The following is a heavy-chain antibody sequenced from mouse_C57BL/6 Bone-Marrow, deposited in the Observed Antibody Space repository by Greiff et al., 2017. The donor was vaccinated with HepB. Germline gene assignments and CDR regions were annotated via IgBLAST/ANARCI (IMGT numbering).Heavy chain of an antibody. D-gene: IGHD1-1*01. J-gene: IGHJ4*01. CDR2: INPNNGGT. CDR1: GYTFTDYN. Sequence: EVKLMESGPELVKPGASVKIPCKASGYTFTDYNMDWVKQSHGKSLEWIGDINPNNGGTIYNQKFKGKATLTVDKSSSTAYMELRSLTSEDTAVYYCARPGSSYHYAMDYWGQGTSVTVSS. CDR3: ARPGSSYHYAMDY. V-gene: IGHV1-18*01.